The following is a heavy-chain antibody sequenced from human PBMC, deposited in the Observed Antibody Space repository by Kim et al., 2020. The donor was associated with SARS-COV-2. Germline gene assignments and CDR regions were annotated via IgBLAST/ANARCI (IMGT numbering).Heavy chain of an antibody. D-gene: IGHD6-13*01. CDR1: GGTFSSYA. Sequence: SVKVSCKASGGTFSSYAISWVRQAPGQGLEWMGRIIPILGIANYAQKFQGRVTITADKSTSTAYMELSSLRSEDTAVYYCARGVAAAGYYYYGMDVWGQGTTVTVSS. CDR2: IIPILGIA. J-gene: IGHJ6*02. V-gene: IGHV1-69*04. CDR3: ARGVAAAGYYYYGMDV.